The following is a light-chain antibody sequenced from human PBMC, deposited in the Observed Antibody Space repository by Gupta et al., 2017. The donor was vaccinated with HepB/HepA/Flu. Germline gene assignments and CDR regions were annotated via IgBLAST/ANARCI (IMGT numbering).Light chain of an antibody. CDR3: LLSYSGAGV. CDR1: TGAVTSGHY. J-gene: IGLJ1*01. CDR2: DTS. Sequence: QAVVTQEPSLTVSPGGTVTLTCGSSTGAVTSGHYPYWFQQKPGQAPRTLIYDTSNKHSWTPARFSGSLLGGKAALTLAGAQTEDEDEYYCLLSYSGAGVFGTGTKVTVL. V-gene: IGLV7-46*01.